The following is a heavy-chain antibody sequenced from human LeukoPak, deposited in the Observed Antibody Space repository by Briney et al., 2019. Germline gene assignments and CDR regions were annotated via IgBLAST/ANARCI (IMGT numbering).Heavy chain of an antibody. J-gene: IGHJ4*02. V-gene: IGHV3-23*01. D-gene: IGHD5-18*01. Sequence: MXGXXXXXXKGLEWXXGISGSGGRPYYADSVKGRFTISRENSKNRLDVQMNRLRAEDTAVYYCPKDLIVARYSYGSGFDYWGQGTLVTVSS. CDR2: ISGSGGRP. CDR3: PKDLIVARYSYGSGFDY.